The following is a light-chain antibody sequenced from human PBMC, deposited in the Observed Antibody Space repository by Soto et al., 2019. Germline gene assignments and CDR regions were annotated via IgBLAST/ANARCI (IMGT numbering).Light chain of an antibody. CDR3: QQSYSTPFT. CDR2: AAS. Sequence: DIQMTQSPFSLSASVGDRVTITCRACKSIRSYLNWYHQKPGKAPNLLIYAASSLQSGVPSRFSGSASGTDFTLTISSLHPEDFATYYCQQSYSTPFTFGQGTKXEIK. CDR1: KSIRSY. J-gene: IGKJ2*01. V-gene: IGKV1-39*01.